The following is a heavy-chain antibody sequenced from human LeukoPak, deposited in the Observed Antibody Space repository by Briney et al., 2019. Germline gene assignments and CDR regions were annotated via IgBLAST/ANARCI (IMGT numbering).Heavy chain of an antibody. V-gene: IGHV3-7*01. D-gene: IGHD3-16*01. Sequence: GGSLRLSCVVSGFTFSSYWMNWVRQAPGKGLEWVANIKPDGSEKFYVDSVKGRFTVSRDNAKNSLYLQMNSLRAEDTALYYCARDLGATFGFLIPSHKAMDYWGQGTLVTVSS. J-gene: IGHJ4*02. CDR3: ARDLGATFGFLIPSHKAMDY. CDR2: IKPDGSEK. CDR1: GFTFSSYW.